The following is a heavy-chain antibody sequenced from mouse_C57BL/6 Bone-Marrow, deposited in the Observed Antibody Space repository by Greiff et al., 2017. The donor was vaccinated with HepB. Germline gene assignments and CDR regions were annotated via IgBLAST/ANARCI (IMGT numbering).Heavy chain of an antibody. CDR1: GFNIKDYY. V-gene: IGHV14-2*01. CDR2: IDPEDGET. Sequence: EVMLVESGAELVKPGASVKLSCTASGFNIKDYYMHWLKQRTEQGLEWIGRIDPEDGETKYAPKFQGKATITADTSSNTAYLQLSSLTSEDTAVYYCAREVAYWGQGTLVTVSA. J-gene: IGHJ3*01. CDR3: AREVAY.